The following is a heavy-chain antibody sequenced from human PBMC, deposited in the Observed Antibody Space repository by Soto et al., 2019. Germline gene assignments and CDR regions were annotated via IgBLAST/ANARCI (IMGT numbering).Heavy chain of an antibody. CDR2: ISYDGSNK. CDR1: GFTFSSYA. V-gene: IGHV3-30-3*01. J-gene: IGHJ6*02. CDR3: AVTGARDSSGYYYGGDYYGMDV. D-gene: IGHD3-22*01. Sequence: PGGSLRLSCAASGFTFSSYAMHWVRQAPGKGLEWVAVISYDGSNKYYADSVKGRFTISRDNSKNTLYLQMNSLRAEDTAVYYCAVTGARDSSGYYYGGDYYGMDVWGQGTTVTVSS.